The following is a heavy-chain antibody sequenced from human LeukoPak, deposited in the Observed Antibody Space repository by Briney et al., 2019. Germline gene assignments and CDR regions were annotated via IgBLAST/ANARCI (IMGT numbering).Heavy chain of an antibody. V-gene: IGHV4-4*07. Sequence: PSETLSLTCTVSGGSISSYYWSWIRQPAGKGLEWIGRIYTSGSTDYNPSLKSRVTMSVDTSKNQFSLKLSSVTAADTAVYYCASEQLWLQDFDYWGQGTLVTVSS. CDR1: GGSISSYY. CDR3: ASEQLWLQDFDY. D-gene: IGHD5-18*01. J-gene: IGHJ4*02. CDR2: IYTSGST.